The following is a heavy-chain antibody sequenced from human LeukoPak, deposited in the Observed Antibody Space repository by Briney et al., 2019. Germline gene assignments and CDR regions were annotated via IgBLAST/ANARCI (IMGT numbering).Heavy chain of an antibody. J-gene: IGHJ4*02. CDR3: GRRLANYDFWIGYYPQFDY. V-gene: IGHV4-34*01. CDR2: INHSGST. CDR1: GGSFSGYY. D-gene: IGHD3-3*01. Sequence: SETLSLTCAVYGGSFSGYYWSWIRQPPGKGLEWIGEINHSGSTNYNPSLKSRVTISVDTSKNKLSLKLSSVAAEEGAVYYCGRRLANYDFWIGYYPQFDYWGQGTLVTVSS.